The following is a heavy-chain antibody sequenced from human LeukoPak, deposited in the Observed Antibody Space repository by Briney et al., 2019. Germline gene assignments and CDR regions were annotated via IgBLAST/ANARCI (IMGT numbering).Heavy chain of an antibody. J-gene: IGHJ3*02. CDR2: IWYDGTTK. Sequence: GRSLRLSCAASGFTFSSYGMHWVRQAPGKGLEWVAIIWYDGTTKYYADSVKGRFTLSGDNSKNTMFLQMNSLGAEDTAVYYCAKSRTGHDAFDIWGKGTKVTVSS. CDR3: AKSRTGHDAFDI. V-gene: IGHV3-33*06. CDR1: GFTFSSYG. D-gene: IGHD3/OR15-3a*01.